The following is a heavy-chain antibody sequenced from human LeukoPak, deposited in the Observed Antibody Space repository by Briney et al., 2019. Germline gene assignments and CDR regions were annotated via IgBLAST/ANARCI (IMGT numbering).Heavy chain of an antibody. Sequence: PSETLSLTCTVSGGSFSTSSFYWHWIRQPPGKGLEWIGSIYYSGSTYYNPSLKSRVTISVDTSKNQFSLKLSSVTAADTALYYCARRSIVATGYYYYGMDVWGQGTTVTVSS. V-gene: IGHV4-39*01. CDR3: ARRSIVATGYYYYGMDV. CDR1: GGSFSTSSFY. D-gene: IGHD5-12*01. J-gene: IGHJ6*02. CDR2: IYYSGST.